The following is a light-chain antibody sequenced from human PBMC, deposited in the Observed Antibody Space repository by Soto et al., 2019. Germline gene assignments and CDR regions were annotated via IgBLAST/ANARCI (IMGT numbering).Light chain of an antibody. CDR3: AAWDDSLSGPV. CDR1: RPNIGSNY. Sequence: QSVLTQPPSASGTPGQKVNISCSGSRPNIGSNYVFVYWYQQVPGTAPKLLIYDNNQRPSGVPDRFSGSKSGTSASLAISGLGSEDEADYYCAAWDDSLSGPVFGGGTKVTVL. J-gene: IGLJ3*02. V-gene: IGLV1-47*02. CDR2: DNN.